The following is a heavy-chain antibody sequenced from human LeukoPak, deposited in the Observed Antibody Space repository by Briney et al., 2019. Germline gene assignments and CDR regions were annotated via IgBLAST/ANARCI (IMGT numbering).Heavy chain of an antibody. CDR3: AKDFVVVPGNVNYFDY. CDR2: ISDSGGRT. D-gene: IGHD2-21*02. J-gene: IGHJ4*02. Sequence: GGSLRLSCAASGFTFSSYGMHWVRQAPGKGLEWVSGISDSGGRTYCADSVRGRFTISRDNSKNTLYVQMKSLRAEDTAVYYCAKDFVVVPGNVNYFDYWGQGTLVTVSS. CDR1: GFTFSSYG. V-gene: IGHV3-23*01.